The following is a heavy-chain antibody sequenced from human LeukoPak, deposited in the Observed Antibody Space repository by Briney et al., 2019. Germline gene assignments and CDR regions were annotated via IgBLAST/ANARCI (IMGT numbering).Heavy chain of an antibody. CDR3: ATGNYDFAHDRYYMDV. D-gene: IGHD3-3*01. CDR2: ISSSSGTI. Sequence: GGSLRLSCAASGLRFSTYSMTWVRQAPGKGLEWISYISSSSGTIYYLDSVKGRFTISRDNAKNSLYLQMNRLRVEDTAVYYCATGNYDFAHDRYYMDVWGKGTTVTVSS. CDR1: GLRFSTYS. J-gene: IGHJ6*03. V-gene: IGHV3-48*01.